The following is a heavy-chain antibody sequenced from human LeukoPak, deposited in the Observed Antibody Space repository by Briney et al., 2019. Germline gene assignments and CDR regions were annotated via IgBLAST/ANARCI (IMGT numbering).Heavy chain of an antibody. CDR2: IYYSGST. CDR1: GGSVSSGSYY. D-gene: IGHD6-19*01. CDR3: ASTYSSGWYSSLDY. V-gene: IGHV4-61*01. J-gene: IGHJ4*02. Sequence: PSETLSLTCTVSGGSVSSGSYYWSWIRQPPGKGLEWIGYIYYSGSTNYNPSLKSRVTISVDTSKNQFSLKLSSVTAADTAVYYCASTYSSGWYSSLDYWGQGTLATVSS.